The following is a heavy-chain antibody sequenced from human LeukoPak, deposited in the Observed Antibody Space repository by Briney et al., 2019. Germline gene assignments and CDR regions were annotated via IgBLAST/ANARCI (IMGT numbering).Heavy chain of an antibody. J-gene: IGHJ4*02. D-gene: IGHD3-22*01. V-gene: IGHV4-34*01. CDR1: GGSFSGHY. CDR2: INQSGSA. Sequence: SETLSLTCAVDGGSFSGHYWSWIRQPPGKGLEWIGEINQSGSAKYNPSLKSRVTISVHLSKTEFSLELNSVTAADTAVYYCARGQTRNFDSSGYYSGGFYDYDFWGQGTLVTVSS. CDR3: ARGQTRNFDSSGYYSGGFYDYDF.